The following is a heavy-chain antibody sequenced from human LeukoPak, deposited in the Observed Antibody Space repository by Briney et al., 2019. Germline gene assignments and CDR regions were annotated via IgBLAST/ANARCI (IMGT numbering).Heavy chain of an antibody. D-gene: IGHD6-13*01. CDR2: IYYSGST. CDR1: GGSISSYY. CDR3: ARDDSSSFDL. J-gene: IGHJ2*01. Sequence: SETQSLXCTVSGGSISSYYWSWIRQPPGKGLEWIGYIYYSGSTNYNPSLKSRVTISVDTSKNQFSLKLSSVTAADTAVYYCARDDSSSFDLWGRGSLVTVSS. V-gene: IGHV4-59*01.